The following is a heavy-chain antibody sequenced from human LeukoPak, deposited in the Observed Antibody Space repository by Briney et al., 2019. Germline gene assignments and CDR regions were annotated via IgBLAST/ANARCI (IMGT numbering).Heavy chain of an antibody. Sequence: SSETLSLTCTVSGGSISSYFWSWIRQPPGKALEWIGYIYYSGSTNYKPSLKSRGTISVDTSKNQFSLKLSSMTAADTAVYYCARQMYSGTLDYWGPGTLVIVSS. CDR2: IYYSGST. D-gene: IGHD1-1*01. V-gene: IGHV4-59*08. J-gene: IGHJ4*02. CDR1: GGSISSYF. CDR3: ARQMYSGTLDY.